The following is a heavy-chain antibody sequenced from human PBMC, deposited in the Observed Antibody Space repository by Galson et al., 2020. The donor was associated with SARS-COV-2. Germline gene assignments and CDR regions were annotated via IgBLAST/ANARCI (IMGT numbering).Heavy chain of an antibody. Sequence: GGSLRLSCAASGFTFSSYSMNWVRQAPGKGLEWVSSISSSSSYIYYADSVKGRFTISRDNAKNSLYLQMNSLRAEDTAVYYCATPRGYSYGPGYYWGQGTLVTFSA. CDR2: ISSSSSYI. CDR1: GFTFSSYS. J-gene: IGHJ4*02. V-gene: IGHV3-21*01. D-gene: IGHD5-18*01. CDR3: ATPRGYSYGPGYY.